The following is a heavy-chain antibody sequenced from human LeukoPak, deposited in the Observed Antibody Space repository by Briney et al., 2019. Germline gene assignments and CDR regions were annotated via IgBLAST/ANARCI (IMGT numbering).Heavy chain of an antibody. CDR3: GYYDSSGYYDNDY. J-gene: IGHJ4*02. V-gene: IGHV3-11*01. D-gene: IGHD3-22*01. CDR2: ISSSGSTI. Sequence: PGGSLRLSCAASGFTFSDYYMSWIRQAPGKGLEWVPYISSSGSTIYYADSVKGRFTISRDNAKNSLYLQMNSLRAEDTAVYYCGYYDSSGYYDNDYWGRGTLVTVSS. CDR1: GFTFSDYY.